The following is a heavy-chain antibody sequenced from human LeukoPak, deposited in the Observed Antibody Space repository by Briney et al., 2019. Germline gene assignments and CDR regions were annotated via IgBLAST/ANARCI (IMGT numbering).Heavy chain of an antibody. D-gene: IGHD4-17*01. J-gene: IGHJ4*02. CDR1: GGSFSGYY. CDR3: ARGDDYGDYSPLRY. V-gene: IGHV4-34*01. CDR2: INHSGST. Sequence: PSETLSLTCAVYGGSFSGYYWSWIRQPPGKGLEWIGEINHSGSTNYNPSLKSRVTISVDTSKNQFSLKLSSVTAADTAVYYCARGDDYGDYSPLRYWGQGTLVTVSS.